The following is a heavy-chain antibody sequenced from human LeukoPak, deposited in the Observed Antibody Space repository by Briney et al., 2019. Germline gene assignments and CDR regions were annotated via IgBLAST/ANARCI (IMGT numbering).Heavy chain of an antibody. D-gene: IGHD2-15*01. CDR3: ARDPQDIVVVVAATVWEYYFDY. CDR2: ISLGNSTK. CDR1: GFTFSSYS. Sequence: PGGSLRLSCAASGFTFSSYSMNWVRQAPGKGLEWVSYISLGNSTKYYADSVKGRFTISRDNAKNSLYLQMNSLRAEDTAVYYCARDPQDIVVVVAATVWEYYFDYWGQGTLVTVSS. J-gene: IGHJ4*02. V-gene: IGHV3-48*04.